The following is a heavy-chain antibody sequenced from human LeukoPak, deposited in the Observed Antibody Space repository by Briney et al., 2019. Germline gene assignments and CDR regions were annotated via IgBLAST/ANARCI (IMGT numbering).Heavy chain of an antibody. Sequence: GGSLRPSCAASGFTVSSNYMSWVRQAPGKGLEWVSVIYSGSSTYYADSVKGRFTISRDNSKNTLYLQMNSLRAEDTAVYYCARMYYYDSSGPLDYWGQGTLVTVSS. CDR2: IYSGSST. CDR3: ARMYYYDSSGPLDY. CDR1: GFTVSSNY. J-gene: IGHJ4*02. D-gene: IGHD3-22*01. V-gene: IGHV3-53*01.